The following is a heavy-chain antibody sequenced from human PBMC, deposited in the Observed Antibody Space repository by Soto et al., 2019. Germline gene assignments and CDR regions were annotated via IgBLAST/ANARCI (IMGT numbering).Heavy chain of an antibody. V-gene: IGHV3-74*01. J-gene: IGHJ6*02. CDR3: ASLITGTTLRYYYGMDV. D-gene: IGHD1-7*01. CDR2: INSDGSST. Sequence: GGSLRLSCAASGFTFSSYWMHWVRQAPGKGLVWVSRINSDGSSTSYADSVKGRFTISRDNAKNTLYLQMNSLRAEDTAVYYCASLITGTTLRYYYGMDVWGQGTKVTVSS. CDR1: GFTFSSYW.